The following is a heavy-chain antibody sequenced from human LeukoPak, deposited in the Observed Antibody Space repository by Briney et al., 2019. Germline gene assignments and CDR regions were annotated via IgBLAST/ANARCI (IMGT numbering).Heavy chain of an antibody. J-gene: IGHJ4*02. V-gene: IGHV3-48*03. CDR2: ISSSGSTI. D-gene: IGHD4-17*01. CDR3: ARGTTVTKIDY. CDR1: GFTFCSYE. Sequence: GGSLRLSCAASGFTFCSYETNWVRQAPGKGLEWVSYISSSGSTIYYADSVKGRFTISRDNAKNSLYLQMNSLRAEDTAVYYCARGTTVTKIDYWGQGTLVTVSS.